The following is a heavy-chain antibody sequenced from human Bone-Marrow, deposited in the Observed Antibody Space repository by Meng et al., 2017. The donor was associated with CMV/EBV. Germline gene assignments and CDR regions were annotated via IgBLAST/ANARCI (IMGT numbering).Heavy chain of an antibody. CDR2: IYRGGTT. J-gene: IGHJ6*02. Sequence: GESLKISCAASGFTVSDSYMSWVRQAPGKGLEWVSVIYRGGTTHVADSVKGRFTISRDNSKNTLNLQMNSLRAEDTAVYYCARDHLVGATYYYYGMDVWGQGTTVTVSS. D-gene: IGHD1-26*01. CDR1: GFTVSDSY. CDR3: ARDHLVGATYYYYGMDV. V-gene: IGHV3-53*01.